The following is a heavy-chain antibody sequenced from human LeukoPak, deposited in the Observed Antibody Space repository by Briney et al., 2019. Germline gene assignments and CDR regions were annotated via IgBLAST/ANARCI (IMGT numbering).Heavy chain of an antibody. D-gene: IGHD2-21*02. CDR1: GFTFSSYW. CDR3: ARERFPLVVTAIRDY. Sequence: TGGSLRLSCAASGFTFSSYWMHWVRQAPGKGLVWVSRINSDESSTSYTDSVKGRFTISRDNAKSTLYLQMNSLRAEDKAVYYCARERFPLVVTAIRDYWGQGTLVTVSS. V-gene: IGHV3-74*01. J-gene: IGHJ4*02. CDR2: INSDESST.